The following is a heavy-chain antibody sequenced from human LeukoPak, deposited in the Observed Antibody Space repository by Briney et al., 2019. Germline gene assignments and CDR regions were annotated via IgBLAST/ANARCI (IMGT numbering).Heavy chain of an antibody. CDR2: LYYGGST. CDR3: ASPAMVRGVTPPFDY. D-gene: IGHD3-10*01. V-gene: IGHV4-39*01. Sequence: PSETLSLTCTVSGGSISSSSYYWGWIPQPPGKGLVGSGILYYGGSTYYNPSLKSRATISVDTSKNPFSLQLSSVTAADTAVYDCASPAMVRGVTPPFDYWGQGTLVTVSS. J-gene: IGHJ4*02. CDR1: GGSISSSSYY.